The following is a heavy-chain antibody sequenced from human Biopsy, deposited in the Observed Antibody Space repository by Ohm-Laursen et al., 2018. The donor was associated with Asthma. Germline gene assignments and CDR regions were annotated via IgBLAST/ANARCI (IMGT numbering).Heavy chain of an antibody. D-gene: IGHD2-21*02. CDR1: GDSIDSGDYS. J-gene: IGHJ4*02. V-gene: IGHV4-30-2*06. CDR2: IYRNGDT. Sequence: TLSLTCGVSGDSIDSGDYSWTWIRQSPGVGLEWFGYIYRNGDTYYNPTLKNRVTISIDRSKNQFSLRLRSVTAADTAVYYCARGWNCGGDCYSLDYWGQGTLVTVSS. CDR3: ARGWNCGGDCYSLDY.